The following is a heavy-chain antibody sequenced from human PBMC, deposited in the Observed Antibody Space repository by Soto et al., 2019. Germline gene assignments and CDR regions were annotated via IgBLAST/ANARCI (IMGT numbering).Heavy chain of an antibody. V-gene: IGHV4-31*03. CDR1: GGSISSGGYY. J-gene: IGHJ4*02. D-gene: IGHD6-13*01. CDR2: IYYSGST. CDR3: ARLYSSSWLFDY. Sequence: PSETLSLTCTVSGGSISSGGYYWSWIRQHPGKGLEWIGYIYYSGSTYYNPSLKSRVTISVDTSKNQFSLKLSSVTAADTAVYYCARLYSSSWLFDYWGQGTLVTVS.